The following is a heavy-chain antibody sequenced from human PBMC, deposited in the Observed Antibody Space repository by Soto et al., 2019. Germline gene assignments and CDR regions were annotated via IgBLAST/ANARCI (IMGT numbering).Heavy chain of an antibody. J-gene: IGHJ6*02. Sequence: QVQLVQSGAEVKKPGSSVKVSCKASGNNFNNYFMIWVRQVPGQGLEWMGGINPMLRITQYRQQFQGRITVTADRSTGTSYMELSGLESEDTAVYYCAGDAPPRSGIYYGMDVWGHGTTITVSS. V-gene: IGHV1-69*17. CDR1: GNNFNNYF. D-gene: IGHD3-10*01. CDR2: INPMLRIT. CDR3: AGDAPPRSGIYYGMDV.